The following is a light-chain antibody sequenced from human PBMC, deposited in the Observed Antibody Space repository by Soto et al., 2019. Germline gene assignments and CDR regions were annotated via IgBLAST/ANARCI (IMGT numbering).Light chain of an antibody. J-gene: IGKJ2*01. CDR3: HQYNTWPYT. CDR1: QSVSNN. V-gene: IGKV3-15*01. Sequence: EIVMTQSPATLSVSPGERATLSCRASQSVSNNLAWYQQRPGQAPRLLIYDASTRATGIPARFTGSGSGTEFTLTISSLQSEDFAVYYCHQYNTWPYTFGQGTALEIK. CDR2: DAS.